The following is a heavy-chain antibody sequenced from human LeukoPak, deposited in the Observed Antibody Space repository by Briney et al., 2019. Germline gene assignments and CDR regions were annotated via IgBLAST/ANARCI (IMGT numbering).Heavy chain of an antibody. V-gene: IGHV1-18*01. CDR3: ARDGGYYYDSSGYLPWFDP. Sequence: ASVKGSCKASGYTVTSYGISWVRQAPGQGLEWMGWISAYNGNTNYAQKLQGRVTMTTDTSTSAAYMELRSLRSDDTAVYYCARDGGYYYDSSGYLPWFDPWGQGTLVTVSS. CDR1: GYTVTSYG. J-gene: IGHJ5*02. D-gene: IGHD3-22*01. CDR2: ISAYNGNT.